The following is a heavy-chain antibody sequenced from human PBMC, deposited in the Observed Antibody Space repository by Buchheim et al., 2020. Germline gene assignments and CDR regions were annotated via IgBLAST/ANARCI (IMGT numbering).Heavy chain of an antibody. CDR2: ISSSGSTI. CDR1: GFTFSSYE. CDR3: ARAVVPAAILDY. V-gene: IGHV3-48*03. Sequence: EVQLVESGGGLVQPGGSLRLSCAASGFTFSSYEMNWVRQAPGKGLEWVSYISSSGSTIYYADSVKGRFTISRDNAKNALSLQMNSLRAEDTAVYYCARAVVPAAILDYWGQGTL. D-gene: IGHD2-2*01. J-gene: IGHJ4*02.